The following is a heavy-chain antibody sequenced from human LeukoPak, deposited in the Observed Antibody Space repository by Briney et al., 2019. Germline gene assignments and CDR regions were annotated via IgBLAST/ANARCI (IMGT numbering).Heavy chain of an antibody. CDR3: ARVGCSSNSCFPDY. J-gene: IGHJ4*02. CDR2: IKQEGRHK. Sequence: ARSLTLSCAAYGFTFSTYSISCVRQPQENVLEWVAYIKQEGRHKYHGDSGKGRFTISRDNAKNSVFLQMNSLRAEDTAVYYCARVGCSSNSCFPDYWGQGTLVTVSS. D-gene: IGHD2-2*01. CDR1: GFTFSTYS. V-gene: IGHV3-7*01.